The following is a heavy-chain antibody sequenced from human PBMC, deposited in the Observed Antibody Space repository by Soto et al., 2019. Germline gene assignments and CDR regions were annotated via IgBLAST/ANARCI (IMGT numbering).Heavy chain of an antibody. CDR3: ATGGQNDGYDFYHGMDF. D-gene: IGHD2-15*01. V-gene: IGHV1-69*01. Sequence: QVQVVQSGAEVKKPGSSVKVSCKVSGGIFTNNAISWVRQAPGQGLEWLGGVIPLFDTAYYAQIFRGRLRISADGATTTAYMELSGLTSADTAVYFCATGGQNDGYDFYHGMDFWGQGTTVTVS. CDR2: VIPLFDTA. CDR1: GGIFTNNA. J-gene: IGHJ6*02.